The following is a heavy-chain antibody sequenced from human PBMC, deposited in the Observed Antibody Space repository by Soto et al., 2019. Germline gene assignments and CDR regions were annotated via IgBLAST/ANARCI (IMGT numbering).Heavy chain of an antibody. CDR3: ARGYCSSTSCYLFDAFDI. V-gene: IGHV3-21*01. D-gene: IGHD2-2*01. Sequence: EVQLVESGGGLVKPGGSLRLSCAASGFTFSSYSMNWVRQAPGKGLEWVSSISSSSSYIYYADSVKGRFTISRDNAKNSLYLQRNSLRAEDTAVYYCARGYCSSTSCYLFDAFDIWGQGTMVTVSS. CDR2: ISSSSSYI. J-gene: IGHJ3*02. CDR1: GFTFSSYS.